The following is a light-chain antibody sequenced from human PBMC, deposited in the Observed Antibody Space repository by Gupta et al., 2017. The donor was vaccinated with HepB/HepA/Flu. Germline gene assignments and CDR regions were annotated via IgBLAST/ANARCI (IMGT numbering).Light chain of an antibody. CDR3: CSYAGNNIHV. CDR1: TNDIGLYDY. CDR2: DVS. Sequence: QSSLTQSRSVSASPGQSVTISCTGTTNDIGLYDYISWYQQRPGEVPRFILYDVSKRPTGISERFSGSKSGNAASLTISALQPDDEGDYFCCSYAGNNIHVFGSGTAVTVL. J-gene: IGLJ1*01. V-gene: IGLV2-11*01.